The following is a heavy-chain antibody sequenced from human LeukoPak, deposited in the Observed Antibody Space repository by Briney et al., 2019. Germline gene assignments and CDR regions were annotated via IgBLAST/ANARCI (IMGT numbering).Heavy chain of an antibody. CDR1: GYTFTSYN. CDR2: INPSGGST. D-gene: IGHD1-1*01. CDR3: ARGAELANPQDY. Sequence: ASVKVSCKASGYTFTSYNMHWVRQAPGQGLEWMGIINPSGGSTSYAQKLQGRVTMTKDTSTRTVYMELSSLRSDDMAVYYCARGAELANPQDYWGQGTLVTVSS. V-gene: IGHV1-46*04. J-gene: IGHJ4*02.